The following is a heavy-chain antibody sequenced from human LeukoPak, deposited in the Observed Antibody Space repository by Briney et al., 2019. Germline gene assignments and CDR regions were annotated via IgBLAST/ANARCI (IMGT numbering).Heavy chain of an antibody. Sequence: GASVKVSCKPSGYTFSDYGITWVRQPPGQGIEWMGWISGYNGNTNYAESLQGRVTMTIDTSTSTAYMDLRSLRSDDTAVYYCARVGLVDNEYGFYFYMDVWGKGTTVIVSS. CDR3: ARVGLVDNEYGFYFYMDV. D-gene: IGHD4/OR15-4a*01. V-gene: IGHV1-18*01. CDR2: ISGYNGNT. CDR1: GYTFSDYG. J-gene: IGHJ6*03.